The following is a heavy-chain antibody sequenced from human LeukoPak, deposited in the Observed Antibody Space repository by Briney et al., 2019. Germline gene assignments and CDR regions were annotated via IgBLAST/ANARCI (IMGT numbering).Heavy chain of an antibody. J-gene: IGHJ4*02. CDR2: IYTSGST. V-gene: IGHV4-4*07. CDR1: VGSISSYY. Sequence: SETLSLTCTVSVGSISSYYWSWIRQPAGKGLEWIGRIYTSGSTNYNPSLKSRVTMSVDTSKNQFSLKLSSVTAADTAVYYCARGSRPNYYDSSGYYVPYCFDYWGQGTLVTVSS. D-gene: IGHD3-22*01. CDR3: ARGSRPNYYDSSGYYVPYCFDY.